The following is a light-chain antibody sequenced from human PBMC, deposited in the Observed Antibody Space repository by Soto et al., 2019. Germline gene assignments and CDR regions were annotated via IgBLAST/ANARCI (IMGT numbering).Light chain of an antibody. Sequence: EIVMTQSPATLSVSPGEGATLSCRASQSVSSNLAWYQQKPGQAPRLLIYDASTRATGIPARFSGSGSGTEFTLTISSLQSGDFLIYYCQQYNNWPRTFGQGTKVEIK. CDR3: QQYNNWPRT. CDR2: DAS. J-gene: IGKJ1*01. CDR1: QSVSSN. V-gene: IGKV3-15*01.